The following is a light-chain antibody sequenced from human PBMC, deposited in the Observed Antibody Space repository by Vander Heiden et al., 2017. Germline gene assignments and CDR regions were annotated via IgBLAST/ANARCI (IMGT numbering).Light chain of an antibody. CDR3: QQYGSSPALT. CDR2: GGS. J-gene: IGKJ4*01. V-gene: IGKV3-20*01. Sequence: DIVLTQSPGTLSLSPGEGATLSCRASQSVATNYLAWYQKKPGQDPRLLIYGGSSRATGIPDKCSGSGSGTDFTLTISRREPEDVAVYYCQQYGSSPALTFGGGTKVEI. CDR1: QSVATNY.